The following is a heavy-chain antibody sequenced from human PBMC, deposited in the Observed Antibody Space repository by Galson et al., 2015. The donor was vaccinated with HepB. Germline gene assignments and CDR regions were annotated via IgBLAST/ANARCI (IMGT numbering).Heavy chain of an antibody. D-gene: IGHD6-13*01. CDR1: GFTFSSYW. CDR3: ARVLAMGNSSSWYPVYYYYGMDV. J-gene: IGHJ6*02. V-gene: IGHV3-7*01. Sequence: SLRLSCAASGFTFSSYWMSWVRQAPGKGLEWVANIKQDGSEKYYVDSVKGRFTISRDNAKNSLYLQMNSLRAEDTAVYYCARVLAMGNSSSWYPVYYYYGMDVWGQGTTVTVSS. CDR2: IKQDGSEK.